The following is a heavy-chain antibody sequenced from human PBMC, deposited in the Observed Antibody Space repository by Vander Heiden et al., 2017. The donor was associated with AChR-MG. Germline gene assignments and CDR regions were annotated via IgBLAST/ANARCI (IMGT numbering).Heavy chain of an antibody. CDR1: GFPFSSYG. V-gene: IGHV3-30*18. CDR3: AKDTSPGAYSGYFDY. Sequence: QVQLVESGGGVVQPGRSLRLSCAASGFPFSSYGMHWVRQAPGKGLEWVALISYDGSHKYYTDSVKGRFTISRDNSQNTLFLQMNSLRAADTAVYYCAKDTSPGAYSGYFDYWGQGTLVTVSS. J-gene: IGHJ4*02. CDR2: ISYDGSHK. D-gene: IGHD2-15*01.